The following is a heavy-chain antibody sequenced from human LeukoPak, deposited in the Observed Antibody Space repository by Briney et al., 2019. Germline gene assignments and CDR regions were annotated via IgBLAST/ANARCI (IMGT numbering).Heavy chain of an antibody. CDR1: GFTFSSSA. CDR2: ISGRATYT. V-gene: IGHV3-23*01. Sequence: PGRSLRLSCAASGFTFSSSAMSWVRQAPGKGLEWVSAISGRATYTYYADSVRGRFTISRDNSNNTLYLQMDSLRAEDTALYYCAKEGYGGNSPDYWGQGTLITVSS. D-gene: IGHD4-23*01. CDR3: AKEGYGGNSPDY. J-gene: IGHJ4*02.